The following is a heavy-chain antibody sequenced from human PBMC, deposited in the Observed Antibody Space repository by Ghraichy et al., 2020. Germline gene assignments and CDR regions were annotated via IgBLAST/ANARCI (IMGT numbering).Heavy chain of an antibody. CDR2: IRGSGSST. D-gene: IGHD3-9*01. Sequence: GGSLRLSCEASGFTFSNYAMSWVRQAPGKGLEWVSAIRGSGSSTFYADSVKGRFTISRDNSNNMLYLQMNSLRAEDTAVFYCAKESTGSIDYWGQGTLVTVAS. J-gene: IGHJ4*02. CDR1: GFTFSNYA. CDR3: AKESTGSIDY. V-gene: IGHV3-23*01.